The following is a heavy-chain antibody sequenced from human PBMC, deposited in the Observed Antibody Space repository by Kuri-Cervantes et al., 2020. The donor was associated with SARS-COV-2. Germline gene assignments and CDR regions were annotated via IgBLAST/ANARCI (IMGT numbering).Heavy chain of an antibody. Sequence: GGPLRLSCAASGFTFSSYDMNWVRQAPGKGLEWVSYIRSSSSIIYYADSVKGRFTVSRDNVKNSLYLQMNSLRAEDTAVYFCARVDPRTDTYNHYYYGMDVWGQGTTVTVSS. V-gene: IGHV3-48*01. CDR1: GFTFSSYD. CDR2: IRSSSSII. J-gene: IGHJ6*02. CDR3: ARVDPRTDTYNHYYYGMDV. D-gene: IGHD5-24*01.